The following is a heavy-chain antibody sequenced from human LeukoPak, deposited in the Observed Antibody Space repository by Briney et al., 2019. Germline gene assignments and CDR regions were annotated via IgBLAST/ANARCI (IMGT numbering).Heavy chain of an antibody. D-gene: IGHD4-17*01. Sequence: PSETLFLTRAVSADSFSSHYWTWIRQPPGKGLGGIGYISYIGSTNYNPSLKSRVTISIDTSKNQFSLKLSSVTAADTAVYYCARDLVTVTKGFDIWGQGTMVSVSS. CDR3: ARDLVTVTKGFDI. J-gene: IGHJ3*02. V-gene: IGHV4-59*11. CDR2: ISYIGST. CDR1: ADSFSSHY.